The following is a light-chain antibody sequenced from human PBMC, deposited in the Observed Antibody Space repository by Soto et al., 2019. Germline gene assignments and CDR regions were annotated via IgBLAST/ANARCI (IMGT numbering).Light chain of an antibody. CDR3: QQYGSAPPT. V-gene: IGKV3-20*01. CDR2: GAS. Sequence: EIVLPQSPGPLSLSAGERATLSCMASQSVSSTYLAWYQQKPGQAPRLLIYGASSRATGISDRFSGSGSGTDFTLTISRLEPEDSAVYYCQQYGSAPPTLGQGTKV. CDR1: QSVSSTY. J-gene: IGKJ1*01.